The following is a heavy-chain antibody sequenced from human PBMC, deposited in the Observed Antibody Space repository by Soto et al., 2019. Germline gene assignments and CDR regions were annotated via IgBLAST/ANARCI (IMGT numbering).Heavy chain of an antibody. J-gene: IGHJ3*02. CDR3: ARGGGVGVAGSAAFDM. V-gene: IGHV1-2*02. CDR1: GYPVTAYY. Sequence: QLHLVQSGAVVKKPGASVTVSCSASGYPVTAYYMHWVRQAPGRGPEWMGGINPATGAAKCTQTSQGRVPITVATSTSQALLAPSGLTSENTAVFFCARGGGVGVAGSAAFDMWGKGTLVTVSS. D-gene: IGHD3-3*01. CDR2: INPATGAA.